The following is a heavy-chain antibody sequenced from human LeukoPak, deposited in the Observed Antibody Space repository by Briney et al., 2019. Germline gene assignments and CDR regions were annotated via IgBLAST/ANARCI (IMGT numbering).Heavy chain of an antibody. CDR2: MNPNSGHT. CDR3: ARDRNIVGASDAFDI. D-gene: IGHD1-26*01. V-gene: IGHV1-8*01. J-gene: IGHJ3*02. Sequence: ASVKVSCKASGYTFTSYDINWGRQATGQGLEWRGWMNPNSGHTGYAQKFQGRVTMTRNTSISTAYMELSSLRSEDTAVYYCARDRNIVGASDAFDIWGQGTMVTVSS. CDR1: GYTFTSYD.